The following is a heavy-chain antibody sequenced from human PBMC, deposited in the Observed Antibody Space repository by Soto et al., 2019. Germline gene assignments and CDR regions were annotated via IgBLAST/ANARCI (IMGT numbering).Heavy chain of an antibody. V-gene: IGHV3-23*01. CDR1: GFTFSSYA. J-gene: IGHJ4*02. D-gene: IGHD2-15*01. CDR3: AKDPAWYSQGSFDY. CDR2: ISGSGGST. Sequence: GGSLRLSCAASGFTFSSYAMSWVRQAPGKGLEWVSAISGSGGSTYYADSVTGRFTISRDNSKNTLYLQMNSLRAEDTAVYYCAKDPAWYSQGSFDYWGQGTLVTVSS.